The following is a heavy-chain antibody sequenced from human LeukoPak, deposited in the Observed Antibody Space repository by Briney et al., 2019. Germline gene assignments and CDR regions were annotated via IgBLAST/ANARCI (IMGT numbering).Heavy chain of an antibody. CDR2: IYYSGTT. Sequence: PSETLSLTCTVSGGSISSSSYYWGWVRQPPGKGLEWIGSIYYSGTTYYNPSLKSRVTMSVDTSKNQFSLKLSSVIAADTAVYYCARQEAHGSSSLDYWGQGTLVTVSS. D-gene: IGHD6-6*01. CDR3: ARQEAHGSSSLDY. CDR1: GGSISSSSYY. V-gene: IGHV4-39*01. J-gene: IGHJ4*02.